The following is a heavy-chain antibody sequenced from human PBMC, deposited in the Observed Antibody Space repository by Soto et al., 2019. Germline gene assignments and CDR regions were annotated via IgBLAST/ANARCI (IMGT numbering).Heavy chain of an antibody. CDR2: ISRDGGTK. CDR3: TVEVASCY. J-gene: IGHJ4*02. CDR1: GFTVSTYG. Sequence: QVQLVESGGGVVQPGRSLSLSCAGSGFTVSTYGMHWVRQAPGKGLEWVAVISRDGGTKYYPDSVKGRFAISSDNSRNKPCLEMNLLRGDHMAVYYCTVEVASCYCGQGTLVTVSS. V-gene: IGHV3-30*03.